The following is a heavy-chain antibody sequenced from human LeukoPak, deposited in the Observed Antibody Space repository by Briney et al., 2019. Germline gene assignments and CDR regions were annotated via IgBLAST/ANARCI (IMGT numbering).Heavy chain of an antibody. Sequence: GGSLRLSCAASGFTFSSYGMHWVRQAPGKGLEWVAFIRYDGSNKYYADSVKGRFTISRDNAKNSVYLQMNSLKPEDMAFYYCAKGSVLVGALDSWEQGALVTVSS. D-gene: IGHD1-26*01. V-gene: IGHV3-30*02. CDR1: GFTFSSYG. CDR3: AKGSVLVGALDS. J-gene: IGHJ4*02. CDR2: IRYDGSNK.